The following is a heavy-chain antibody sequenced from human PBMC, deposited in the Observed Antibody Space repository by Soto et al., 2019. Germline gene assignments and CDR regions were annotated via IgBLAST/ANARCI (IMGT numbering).Heavy chain of an antibody. V-gene: IGHV1-3*01. D-gene: IGHD4-17*01. CDR2: INVGNGNT. CDR3: ARQASTVTNNWFDP. CDR1: GYTFPTSA. Sequence: GASVKVSCKASGYTFPTSAMQWVRQAPGQRPEWMGWINVGNGNTKYSQNFQGRVTITRDTSASTAYMELSSLRSEDTAVYYCARQASTVTNNWFDPWGQGTLVTVSS. J-gene: IGHJ5*02.